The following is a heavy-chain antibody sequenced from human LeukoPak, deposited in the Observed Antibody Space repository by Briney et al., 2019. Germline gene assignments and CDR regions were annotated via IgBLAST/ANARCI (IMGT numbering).Heavy chain of an antibody. CDR3: ATPGAWESSTAYFDR. J-gene: IGHJ4*02. V-gene: IGHV1-2*02. D-gene: IGHD2-2*01. CDR1: GYTFTDWY. CDR2: INPNNGDT. Sequence: ASVKVSCKPSGYTFTDWYIHWVRLAPGQGLEWIGWINPNNGDTNFARKFQGRVTVTRDTSISTAYMELKRLTSDDTAVYYCATPGAWESSTAYFDRWGLGTLVTVSS.